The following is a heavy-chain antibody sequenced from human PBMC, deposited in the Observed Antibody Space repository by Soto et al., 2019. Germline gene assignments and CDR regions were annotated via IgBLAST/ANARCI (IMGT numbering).Heavy chain of an antibody. CDR3: TRGPPRVQWFDP. CDR1: GGAVSSGTYY. J-gene: IGHJ5*02. V-gene: IGHV4-61*01. CDR2: IYFTGST. Sequence: SETLSLTCTVSGGAVSSGTYYWSWIRQPPGKGLEWIGHIYFTGSTNYNPPLKSRVTMSLDTSRNQFSLKLSSVTAADTAVYYCTRGPPRVQWFDPWGLGTLVTVSS.